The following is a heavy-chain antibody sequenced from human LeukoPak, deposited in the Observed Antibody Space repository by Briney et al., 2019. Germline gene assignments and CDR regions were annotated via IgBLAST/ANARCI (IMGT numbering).Heavy chain of an antibody. CDR2: IQNTGGT. D-gene: IGHD6-19*01. CDR1: IASISSYH. J-gene: IGHJ4*02. Sequence: SETLSLTCTVSIASISSYHWGWIRQPPGKGLEWIGYIQNTGGTNYNPSLKSRVSISKDTSKNQFSLKVSSVAAADTAVYYCAKHGSGWSFDYWGQGTLVTVSS. V-gene: IGHV4-59*01. CDR3: AKHGSGWSFDY.